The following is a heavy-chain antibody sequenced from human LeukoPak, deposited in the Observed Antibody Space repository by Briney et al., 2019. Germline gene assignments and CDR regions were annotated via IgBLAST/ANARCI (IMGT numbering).Heavy chain of an antibody. Sequence: SETLSLTCAVYGGSFSGYYWSWIRQPPGKGLEWIGEVNHSGSTNYNPSLKSRVTISVDTSKNQFSLKLSSVTAADTAVYYCARDWRRYCSGGSCYYFDYWGQGTLVTVSS. D-gene: IGHD2-15*01. J-gene: IGHJ4*02. CDR2: VNHSGST. V-gene: IGHV4-34*01. CDR3: ARDWRRYCSGGSCYYFDY. CDR1: GGSFSGYY.